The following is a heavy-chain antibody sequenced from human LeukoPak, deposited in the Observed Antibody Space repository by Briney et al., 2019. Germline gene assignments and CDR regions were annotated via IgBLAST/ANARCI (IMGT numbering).Heavy chain of an antibody. J-gene: IGHJ4*02. V-gene: IGHV4-61*02. CDR1: GGSISSGSYY. CDR2: IYTSGST. D-gene: IGHD6-19*01. CDR3: ARGAYGSGL. Sequence: SETLSLTCTVSGGSISSGSYYWSWIRQPAGKGLEWIGRIYTSGSTDYNPALRSRVTISVDTSKNQFSLKPRFVTAADTAVYYCARGAYGSGLWGQGTLVTVSS.